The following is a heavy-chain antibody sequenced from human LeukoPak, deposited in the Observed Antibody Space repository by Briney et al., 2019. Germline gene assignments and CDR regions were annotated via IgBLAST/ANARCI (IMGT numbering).Heavy chain of an antibody. CDR2: ISYDGSNK. CDR3: ARDRDGGLGAFDI. D-gene: IGHD3-10*01. V-gene: IGHV3-30-3*01. J-gene: IGHJ3*02. Sequence: GGSLRLSCAASGFTFSSYAMHWVRQAPGKGLEWVAVISYDGSNKYYADSVKGRFTISRDNSKNTLYLQMNSLRAEGTAVYYCARDRDGGLGAFDIWGQGTMVTVSS. CDR1: GFTFSSYA.